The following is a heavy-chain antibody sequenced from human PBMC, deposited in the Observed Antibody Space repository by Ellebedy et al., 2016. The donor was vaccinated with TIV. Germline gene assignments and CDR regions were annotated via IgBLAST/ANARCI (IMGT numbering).Heavy chain of an antibody. CDR2: ISAYNGNT. Sequence: ASVKVSCKASGYTFTSSGISWVRPAPGQGLEWMGWISAYNGNTNYAQKLQGRVTMTTDTSTSTAYMELRSLRSDDTAVYYCSRVGGQQPANFFDYWGQGTLVTVSS. CDR3: SRVGGQQPANFFDY. D-gene: IGHD6-13*01. J-gene: IGHJ4*02. CDR1: GYTFTSSG. V-gene: IGHV1-18*01.